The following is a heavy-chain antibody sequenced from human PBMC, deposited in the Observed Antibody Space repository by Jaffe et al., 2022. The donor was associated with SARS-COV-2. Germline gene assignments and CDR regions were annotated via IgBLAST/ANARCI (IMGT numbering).Heavy chain of an antibody. Sequence: EVQLVESGGGLVQPGGSLRLSCAASGFTFSSYWMSWVRQAPGKGLEWVANIKQDGSEKYYVDSVKGRFTISRDNAKNSLYLQMNSLRAEDTAVYYCARELNPGEYCSGGSCYSYYYYYYMDVWGKGTTVTVSS. CDR1: GFTFSSYW. D-gene: IGHD2-15*01. CDR2: IKQDGSEK. V-gene: IGHV3-7*01. CDR3: ARELNPGEYCSGGSCYSYYYYYYMDV. J-gene: IGHJ6*03.